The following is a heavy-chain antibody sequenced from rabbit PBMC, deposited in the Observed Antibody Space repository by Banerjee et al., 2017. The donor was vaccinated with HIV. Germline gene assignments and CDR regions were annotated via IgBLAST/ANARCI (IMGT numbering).Heavy chain of an antibody. D-gene: IGHD6-1*01. V-gene: IGHV1S43*01. CDR2: IYTDSDGT. J-gene: IGHJ3*01. CDR1: GFSFNNKYV. CDR3: ALGDVGYTFTRLDL. Sequence: QEQLEESGGGLVQPEGSLTLTCTASGFSFNNKYVMCWVRQAPGKGLELIACIYTDSDGTWYASWVNGRFTITRSTSLNTVTLQMTSLTAADTATYFCALGDVGYTFTRLDLWGPGTLVTVS.